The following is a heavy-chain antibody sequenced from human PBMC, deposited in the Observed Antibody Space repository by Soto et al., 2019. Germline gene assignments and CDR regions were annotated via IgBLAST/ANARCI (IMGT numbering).Heavy chain of an antibody. V-gene: IGHV3-9*01. D-gene: IGHD2-15*01. Sequence: EVQLVESGGGLVQPGRSLRLSCAASGFTFDDYAMHWVRQAPGKGLEWVSGISGNSGSIGYADSVKGRFTISRDNAKNSLYLQMNSLRAEDTALYYCEKDCSGGSCCLSDFDLWGQGTLVTVFS. CDR2: ISGNSGSI. CDR3: EKDCSGGSCCLSDFDL. CDR1: GFTFDDYA. J-gene: IGHJ4*02.